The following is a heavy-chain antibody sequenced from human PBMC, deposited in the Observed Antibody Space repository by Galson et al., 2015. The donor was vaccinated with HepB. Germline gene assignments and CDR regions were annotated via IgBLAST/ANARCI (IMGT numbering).Heavy chain of an antibody. J-gene: IGHJ4*02. Sequence: SLRLSCAASGFTFSGSDVHWVRQASGKGLEWVGHIRGKPNNYATAYAASVKGRFTISRDDSETTAYLQMSTLRTEDTAVYYCFGEGGYWGQGILVTVSS. CDR3: FGEGGY. V-gene: IGHV3-73*01. CDR2: IRGKPNNYAT. CDR1: GFTFSGSD. D-gene: IGHD3-3*01.